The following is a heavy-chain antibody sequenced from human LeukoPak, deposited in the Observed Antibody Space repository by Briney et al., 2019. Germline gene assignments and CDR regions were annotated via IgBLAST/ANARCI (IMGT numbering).Heavy chain of an antibody. J-gene: IGHJ6*02. CDR3: ASRWGFDSVYYYGMDV. Sequence: KPSETLSLTCAVYGGSFSGYYWSWIRQPPGKGLEWIGEINHSGSTNYNPSLKSRVTISVDTSKNQFSLKLSSVTAADTAVYYCASRWGFDSVYYYGMDVWGQGTTVTVSS. D-gene: IGHD3-16*01. CDR1: GGSFSGYY. CDR2: INHSGST. V-gene: IGHV4-34*01.